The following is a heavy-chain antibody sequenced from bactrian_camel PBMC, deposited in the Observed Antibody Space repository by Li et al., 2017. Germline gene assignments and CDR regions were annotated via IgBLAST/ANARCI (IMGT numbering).Heavy chain of an antibody. CDR2: IDADGET. V-gene: IGHV3S63*01. Sequence: QVQLVESGGGSVQAGGSLRLSCEGPGYTLGWYCMGWFRQAPGKEREGVASIDADGETSYVDSVKGRFTVSRDNGKNSVYLQMDSLKLEDTAVYYCVASVARTWNYWGQGTQVTVS. CDR1: GYTLGWYC. CDR3: VASVARTWNY. J-gene: IGHJ4*01. D-gene: IGHD1*01.